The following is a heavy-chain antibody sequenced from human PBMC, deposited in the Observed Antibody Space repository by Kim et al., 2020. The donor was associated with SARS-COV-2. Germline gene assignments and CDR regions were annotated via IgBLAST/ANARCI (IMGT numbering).Heavy chain of an antibody. J-gene: IGHJ6*02. D-gene: IGHD6-19*01. CDR2: ISGNGGST. CDR3: AKSSGWEYYYYVMDV. Sequence: GGSLRLSCVGSGFTFSNYAMSWVRQAPRKGLEWVSAISGNGGSTYHADSVKGRFTISRDDYKNTLYLQMNSLRAEDTAIYYCAKSSGWEYYYYVMDVWGQGTTVTVSS. CDR1: GFTFSNYA. V-gene: IGHV3-23*01.